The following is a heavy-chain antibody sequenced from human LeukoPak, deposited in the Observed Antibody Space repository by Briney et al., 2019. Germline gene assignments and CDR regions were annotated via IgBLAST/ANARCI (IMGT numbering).Heavy chain of an antibody. J-gene: IGHJ6*03. CDR2: IYTSGST. Sequence: SETLSLSCTEAGGSISSYYWSWIRQPAGKGLEWIGRIYTSGSTNYNPSLKSRVTMSVDTSKNQFSLKLSSVTAADTAVYYCARDSAYCSGGSCYSHYYYMDVWGKGTTVTVSS. CDR3: ARDSAYCSGGSCYSHYYYMDV. CDR1: GGSISSYY. V-gene: IGHV4-4*07. D-gene: IGHD2-15*01.